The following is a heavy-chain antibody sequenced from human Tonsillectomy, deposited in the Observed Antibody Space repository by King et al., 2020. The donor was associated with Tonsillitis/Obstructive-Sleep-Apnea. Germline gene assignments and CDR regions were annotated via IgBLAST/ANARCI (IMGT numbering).Heavy chain of an antibody. Sequence: VQLQESGPGLVKPSETLSLTCTVSGGSVSSGSYYWSWIRQPPGKGLEWIGYIYYSGSTNYNPSLKSRVTISVDTSKNQFSLKLSSVTAADTAVYYCARRGWRKLSACGPFDYWGQGTLVTVSS. CDR2: IYYSGST. CDR1: GGSVSSGSYY. J-gene: IGHJ4*02. V-gene: IGHV4-61*01. CDR3: ARRGWRKLSACGPFDY. D-gene: IGHD6-19*01.